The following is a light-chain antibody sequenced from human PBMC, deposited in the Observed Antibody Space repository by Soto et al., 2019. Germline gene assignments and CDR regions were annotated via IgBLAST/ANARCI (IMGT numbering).Light chain of an antibody. CDR2: GAS. J-gene: IGKJ4*01. CDR1: QSVSSN. V-gene: IGKV3-15*01. CDR3: QQYNNWPLT. Sequence: IVLTQSPATLSLSRGERATLSCRASQSVSSNLAWYQQKPGQAPRLLIYGASTRATGIPARFSGSGSGTEFTLTISSLQSEGFAVYYCQQYNNWPLTFGGGTKV.